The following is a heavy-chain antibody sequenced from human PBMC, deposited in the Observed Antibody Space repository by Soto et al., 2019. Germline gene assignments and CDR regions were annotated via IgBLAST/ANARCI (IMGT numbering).Heavy chain of an antibody. CDR1: GFTFSNAW. V-gene: IGHV3-15*01. J-gene: IGHJ4*02. D-gene: IGHD2-2*03. CDR3: TAGTGKMDSDY. CDR2: VKTKTDGGTT. Sequence: EVQLVESGGGLVKPGGSLRLSCAASGFTFSNAWMSWVRQAPGKGLEWVGRVKTKTDGGTTDYAAPVKGRFTISREDSQDTLYLHMNRLTTEDTAVYYCTAGTGKMDSDYWGQGILVTVSS.